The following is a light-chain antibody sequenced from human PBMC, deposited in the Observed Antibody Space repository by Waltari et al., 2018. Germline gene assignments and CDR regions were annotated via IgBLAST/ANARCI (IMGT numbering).Light chain of an antibody. CDR3: QQHNGY. J-gene: IGKJ4*01. Sequence: DIQMTQSPSTLSASLGARVTITCRASQSFGSWLAWYQQKPGKAPKVLISDVSNLESGVPSRFSGSGSGTEFTLTISSLQPDDFATYYCQQHNGYFGGGTKVEIK. CDR1: QSFGSW. CDR2: DVS. V-gene: IGKV1-5*01.